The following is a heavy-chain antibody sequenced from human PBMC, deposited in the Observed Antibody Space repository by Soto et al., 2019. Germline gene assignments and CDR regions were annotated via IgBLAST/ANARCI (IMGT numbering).Heavy chain of an antibody. CDR2: IRSKANSYAT. Sequence: SGGSLRLSCASSGFTFSNAWMSWVRQAPGKGLEWVGRIRSKANSYATAYAASVKGRFTISRDDSKNTAYLQMNSLKTEDTAVYYCTRQEVLTGYNYGYSGSWGQGTLVTVSS. CDR1: GFTFSNAW. V-gene: IGHV3-73*01. CDR3: TRQEVLTGYNYGYSGS. D-gene: IGHD5-18*01. J-gene: IGHJ5*02.